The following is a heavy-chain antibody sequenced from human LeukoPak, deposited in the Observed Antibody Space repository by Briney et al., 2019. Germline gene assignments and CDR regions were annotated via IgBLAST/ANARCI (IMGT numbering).Heavy chain of an antibody. J-gene: IGHJ6*04. CDR3: TRAGRSYYYGMDV. CDR1: GFTFGDYA. CDR2: IRSKAYGGTT. D-gene: IGHD3-3*01. V-gene: IGHV3-49*04. Sequence: HPGGSLRLSCTASGFTFGDYAMSWVRQAPGKGLEWVGFIRSKAYGGTTEYAASVKGRFTISRDDSKSIAYLQMNSLKTEDTAVYYGTRAGRSYYYGMDVWGKGTTVTVSS.